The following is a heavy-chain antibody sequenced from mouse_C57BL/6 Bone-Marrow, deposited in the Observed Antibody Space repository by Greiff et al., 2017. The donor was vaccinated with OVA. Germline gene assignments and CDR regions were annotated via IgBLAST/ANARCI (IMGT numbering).Heavy chain of an antibody. V-gene: IGHV1-18*01. CDR1: GYTFTDYN. CDR3: AIGGIYYGNLDAMDY. J-gene: IGHJ4*01. D-gene: IGHD2-1*01. CDR2: ITPNNGGT. Sequence: VQLQQSGPELVKPGASVKIPCKASGYTFTDYNMDWVKQSHGKSLEWIGAITPNNGGTIYNQKFKGKATLTVDKSSSPAYLELRSRTAEDTAVYDCAIGGIYYGNLDAMDYWGQGTSVTVAS.